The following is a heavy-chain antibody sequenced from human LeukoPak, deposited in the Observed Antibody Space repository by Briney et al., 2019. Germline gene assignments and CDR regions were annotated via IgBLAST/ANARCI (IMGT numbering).Heavy chain of an antibody. J-gene: IGHJ4*02. Sequence: KASETLSLTCAVSGGSFNGYSWNWIRQPPGKGLEWIGEINQSGSTNYSPSLKSRVTISIDTSKSQFSVKVNSVTAADTAVYYCARCDSGGWFFDSWGQGALVTVSS. CDR2: INQSGST. V-gene: IGHV4-34*01. CDR3: ARCDSGGWFFDS. CDR1: GGSFNGYS. D-gene: IGHD6-19*01.